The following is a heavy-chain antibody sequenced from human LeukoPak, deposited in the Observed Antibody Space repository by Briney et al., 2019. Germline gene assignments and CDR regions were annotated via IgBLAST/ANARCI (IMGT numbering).Heavy chain of an antibody. J-gene: IGHJ4*02. CDR2: ISGSGGST. CDR3: AKDPYFYYDSSGYYFDC. V-gene: IGHV3-23*01. CDR1: GFTFSSYA. Sequence: GGSLRLSCAASGFTFSSYAMSWVRQAPGKGLEWVSAISGSGGSTYYADSVKGRFTISRDNSKNTLYLQMNSLRAEDTAVYYCAKDPYFYYDSSGYYFDCWGQGTLVTVSS. D-gene: IGHD3-22*01.